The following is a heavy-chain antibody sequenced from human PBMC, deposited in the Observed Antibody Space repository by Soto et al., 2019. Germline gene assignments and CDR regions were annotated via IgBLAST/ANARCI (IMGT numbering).Heavy chain of an antibody. D-gene: IGHD3-3*01. Sequence: QLFESGGGLVQPGGSLRLSCVASGFSFGGYAMTWVRQAPGKGLEWVSGTSGSGGDTYYADSVKGRFTISRDNPKNTLYLQMNSLRVEDTAVFYCAKIYDFWSRHHDSFDVWGQGTLVTVSS. CDR2: TSGSGGDT. V-gene: IGHV3-23*01. CDR1: GFSFGGYA. J-gene: IGHJ3*01. CDR3: AKIYDFWSRHHDSFDV.